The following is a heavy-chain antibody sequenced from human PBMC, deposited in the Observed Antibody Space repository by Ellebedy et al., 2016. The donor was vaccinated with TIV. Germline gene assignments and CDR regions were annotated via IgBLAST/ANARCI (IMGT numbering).Heavy chain of an antibody. D-gene: IGHD3-3*01. V-gene: IGHV3-7*03. CDR1: GFSFSIYS. J-gene: IGHJ4*02. CDR3: ARNWRAFDY. CDR2: IKQDGSEK. Sequence: PGGSLRLSCVDSGFSFSIYSMSWVRQAPGKGLEWVANIKQDGSEKYYVDSVKGRFNISRDNAKNSLYLQMNSLRAEDTAVYYCARNWRAFDYWGQGTLVTVSS.